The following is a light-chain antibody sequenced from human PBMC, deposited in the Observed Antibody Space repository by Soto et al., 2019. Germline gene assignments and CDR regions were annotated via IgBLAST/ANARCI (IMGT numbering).Light chain of an antibody. J-gene: IGKJ1*01. CDR2: AAS. Sequence: DIQLTQSPSFLSASVGDRVTITCRASQGISSYLAWYQQKPGKAPKLLIYAASTLQSGVPSRFSGSGSGTEVTLTISSLQPEDFATYYCQQLKSYRTWTFGQGTKVEIK. CDR3: QQLKSYRTWT. V-gene: IGKV1-9*01. CDR1: QGISSY.